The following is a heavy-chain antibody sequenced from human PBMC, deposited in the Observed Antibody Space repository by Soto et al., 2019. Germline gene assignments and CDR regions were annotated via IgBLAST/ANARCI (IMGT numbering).Heavy chain of an antibody. V-gene: IGHV1-18*01. CDR1: DYTFISYG. CDR3: ARVYSSGWKGLGY. J-gene: IGHJ4*02. D-gene: IGHD6-19*01. CDR2: ITTHNDNT. Sequence: QLVQSGAEVKKPGSSVKVSCKASDYTFISYGIGWVRQAPGQGLEWMGWITTHNDNTNYAQQFQGRVTFTTDTSTSTAYMELRDLTSDDTAVYYCARVYSSGWKGLGYWGQGTLVTVSS.